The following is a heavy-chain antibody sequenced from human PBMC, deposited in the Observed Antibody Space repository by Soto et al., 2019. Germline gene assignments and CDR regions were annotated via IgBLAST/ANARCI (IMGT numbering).Heavy chain of an antibody. CDR2: IWYDGSKK. J-gene: IGHJ6*02. D-gene: IGHD3-3*01. CDR3: ARDASYYSLWSGYYPSRNGMDV. Sequence: QVQVVESGGGVVKPGRSLRLSCAASGFTFSSFGMHWVGQAPGKGLGWVSLIWYDGSKKSYGDSVKGRFTISRDNSRNTVYLQMNSLRADDTAVYYCARDASYYSLWSGYYPSRNGMDVWGQGTTVTVSS. CDR1: GFTFSSFG. V-gene: IGHV3-33*01.